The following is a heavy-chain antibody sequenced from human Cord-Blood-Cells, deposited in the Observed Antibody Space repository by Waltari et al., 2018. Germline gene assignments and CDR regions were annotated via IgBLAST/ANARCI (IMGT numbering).Heavy chain of an antibody. CDR2: INQSGST. V-gene: IGHV4-34*01. CDR1: GGSFLGYS. D-gene: IGHD6-13*01. J-gene: IGHJ4*02. Sequence: QVQQQQWGAGLLKPSETLSLTCAVYGGSFLGYSWSWNRQSPEKEVECIGEINQSGSTNYNPSLKSRVTISVDTSKNQFSLKLSSVTAADTAVYYCARESSSWYIDYWGQGTLVTVSS. CDR3: ARESSSWYIDY.